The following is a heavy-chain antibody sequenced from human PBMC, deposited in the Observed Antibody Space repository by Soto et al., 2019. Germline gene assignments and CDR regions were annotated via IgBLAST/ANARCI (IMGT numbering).Heavy chain of an antibody. Sequence: EVQLVESGGGLVKPGGSLRLSCEASGFTFSSYSMNWVRQAPGKGLEWVSSISSSSSYIYYADSVKGRFTISRDNAKNSLYLQMNSLRVEDTAVYYCARVGPPFLPHYYGSGNGMDVWGQGTTVTVSS. D-gene: IGHD3-10*01. CDR1: GFTFSSYS. CDR2: ISSSSSYI. V-gene: IGHV3-21*01. CDR3: ARVGPPFLPHYYGSGNGMDV. J-gene: IGHJ6*02.